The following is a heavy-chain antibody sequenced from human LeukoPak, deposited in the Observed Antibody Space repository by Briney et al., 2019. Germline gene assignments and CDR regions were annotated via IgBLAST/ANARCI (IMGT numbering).Heavy chain of an antibody. CDR3: ARPYYDSSGYRFDS. Sequence: PGGSLRLSCAASGFTFSSYAMHWVRQAPGKGLEWVAAISHDGSDKYYADSVKGRFTLSRDNFMNTMFLQVDSLRTEDTALYYCARPYYDSSGYRFDSWGQGTLVTVSS. CDR1: GFTFSSYA. D-gene: IGHD3-22*01. V-gene: IGHV3-30*04. J-gene: IGHJ4*02. CDR2: ISHDGSDK.